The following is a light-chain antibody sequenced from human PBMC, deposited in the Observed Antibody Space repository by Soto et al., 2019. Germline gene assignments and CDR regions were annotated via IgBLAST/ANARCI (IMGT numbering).Light chain of an antibody. V-gene: IGKV3-15*01. CDR3: QQYNNWPYT. J-gene: IGKJ2*01. CDR1: QSVSTN. Sequence: EIVMTQSPDTLSVSPGERATLSCRASQSVSTNLAWYQQKPGQAPRLLIYGASTRATGIPARFSGSGSWTEFTLTISSLQSEDFAVYHGQQYNNWPYTFGQGTELEIK. CDR2: GAS.